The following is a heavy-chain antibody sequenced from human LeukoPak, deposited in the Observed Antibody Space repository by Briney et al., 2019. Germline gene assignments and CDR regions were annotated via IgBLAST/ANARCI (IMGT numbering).Heavy chain of an antibody. CDR3: ARGLDLDGLEI. V-gene: IGHV4-34*01. CDR1: GGSFSDYN. CDR2: INDSGTT. D-gene: IGHD1-1*01. J-gene: IGHJ4*02. Sequence: PSETLSLTCAVYGGSFSDYNWTWLRQSPQTGLEWIGEINDSGTTHFNPSLKSRVTISVDTAKYQFSLRLSSVTAADTAVYFCARGLDLDGLEIWGQGTLVTVSS.